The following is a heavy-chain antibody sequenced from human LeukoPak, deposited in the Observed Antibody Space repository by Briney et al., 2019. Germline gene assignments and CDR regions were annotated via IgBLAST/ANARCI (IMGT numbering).Heavy chain of an antibody. D-gene: IGHD6-19*01. Sequence: PGGSLRLSCAASGFTFRSYWMSWVRQAPGKGLEWVANIKQDGSEKYYVDSVKGRFIISRDNAKNSLYLQMNSLRAEDTAVYYCARDPTRAVARLIWGQGTLVTVSS. CDR1: GFTFRSYW. J-gene: IGHJ4*02. V-gene: IGHV3-7*01. CDR2: IKQDGSEK. CDR3: ARDPTRAVARLI.